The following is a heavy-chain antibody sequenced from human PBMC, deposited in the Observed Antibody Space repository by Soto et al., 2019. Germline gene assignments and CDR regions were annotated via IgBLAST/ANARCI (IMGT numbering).Heavy chain of an antibody. D-gene: IGHD5-18*01. CDR3: ARHTAMVLFDY. J-gene: IGHJ4*02. V-gene: IGHV4-34*01. CDR1: GGSFSGYY. CDR2: VNHSGST. Sequence: PSETLSLTCAVYGGSFSGYYWTWIRQPPGTGLEWIGEVNHSGSTNYNPSLKSRITISVDMPKNQFSLKLSSVTAADTAVYYCARHTAMVLFDYWGQGTLVTVSS.